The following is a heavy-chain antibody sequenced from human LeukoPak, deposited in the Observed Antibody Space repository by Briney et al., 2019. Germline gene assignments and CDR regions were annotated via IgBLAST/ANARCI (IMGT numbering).Heavy chain of an antibody. J-gene: IGHJ6*03. CDR2: INHSGST. CDR3: ARLYSSHYYYMDV. Sequence: SETLSLTCAVYGGSFSGYYWSWIRQPPGKGLEWIGEINHSGSTNYNPSLKSRVTISVDTSKNQFSLKLSSVTAADTAVYYCARLYSSHYYYMDVWGKGTTVTISS. V-gene: IGHV4-34*01. CDR1: GGSFSGYY. D-gene: IGHD2-15*01.